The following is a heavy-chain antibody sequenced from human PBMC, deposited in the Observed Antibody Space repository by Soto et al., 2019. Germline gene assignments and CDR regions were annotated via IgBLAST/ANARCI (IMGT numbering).Heavy chain of an antibody. CDR1: GASITSHY. CDR3: AREDQIVGSLDY. Sequence: PSETLSLTCTVSGASITSHYWSWIRQPPGKGLEWIGRIYYRGSTNYNPSLKSRVTMSADTSKNQFSLKLSSVTAADTAVFYCAREDQIVGSLDYWGQGILVTVSS. CDR2: IYYRGST. D-gene: IGHD2-21*01. J-gene: IGHJ4*02. V-gene: IGHV4-59*11.